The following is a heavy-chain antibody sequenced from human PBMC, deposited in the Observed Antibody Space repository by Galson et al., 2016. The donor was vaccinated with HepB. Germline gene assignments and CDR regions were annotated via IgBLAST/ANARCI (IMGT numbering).Heavy chain of an antibody. Sequence: SLRLSCAASGFPFSTYSMNWVRQAPGKGLEWVANIKQDGSEKYYVDSVKGRFTISRDNAKHSRYLQMTSLRAEDTAVYYCARENSSGWFWDYYYHGMDVWGQGTTVSVSS. V-gene: IGHV3-7*03. CDR2: IKQDGSEK. D-gene: IGHD6-19*01. CDR3: ARENSSGWFWDYYYHGMDV. J-gene: IGHJ6*02. CDR1: GFPFSTYS.